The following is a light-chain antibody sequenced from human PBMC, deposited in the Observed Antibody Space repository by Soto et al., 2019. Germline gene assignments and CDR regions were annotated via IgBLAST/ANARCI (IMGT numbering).Light chain of an antibody. CDR3: QSYDSSLSGVV. J-gene: IGLJ2*01. CDR2: GDP. V-gene: IGLV1-40*01. CDR1: SSNIGAGYD. Sequence: QPVLTQPPSVSGAPGQRVTISCTGSSSNIGAGYDVYWYQQLPGTVPKLLTYGDPNRPSGVPDRFSGSKSGTSASLAITGLQADAEADYYCQSYDSSLSGVVFGGGTKLTVL.